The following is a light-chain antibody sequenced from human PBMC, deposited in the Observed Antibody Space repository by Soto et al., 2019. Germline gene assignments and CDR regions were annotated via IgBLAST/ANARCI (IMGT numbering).Light chain of an antibody. CDR1: QSILYSSKNKNY. V-gene: IGKV4-1*01. J-gene: IGKJ4*01. Sequence: DIVMTQSPGSLAVSLGERATINCKSSQSILYSSKNKNYLAWYQQKPGQPPKLLIYWASTRESGVPDRFSGSGSGADFTLTISNLQAEDVAVYYCQQYYSTPLLTFGGGTKVEIK. CDR2: WAS. CDR3: QQYYSTPLLT.